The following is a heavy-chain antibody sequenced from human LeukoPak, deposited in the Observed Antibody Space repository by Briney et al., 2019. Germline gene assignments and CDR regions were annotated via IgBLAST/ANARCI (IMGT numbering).Heavy chain of an antibody. Sequence: VASVKVSCKASGYTFTSYDINWVRQATGQGLEWMGWMNPNSGNTGYAQKFQGRVTITRNTSISTAYMELSSLRSEDTAVYYCARDRYYDILTHSFDYWGQGTLVTVSS. V-gene: IGHV1-8*03. CDR1: GYTFTSYD. D-gene: IGHD3-9*01. CDR3: ARDRYYDILTHSFDY. CDR2: MNPNSGNT. J-gene: IGHJ4*02.